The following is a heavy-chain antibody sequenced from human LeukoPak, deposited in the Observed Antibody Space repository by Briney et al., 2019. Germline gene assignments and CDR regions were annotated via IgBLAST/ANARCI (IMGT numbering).Heavy chain of an antibody. D-gene: IGHD6-19*01. CDR1: GYTFTSYC. CDR2: ISAYNGNT. J-gene: IGHJ6*03. Sequence: ASVKVSCKASGYTFTSYCSSWVRQGPGQGLEWMGWISAYNGNTNYAQKLQGRGSMTTNTSTSTAYMELRRLRSDDTAVYYCARASSSDPPYYYYYYMDVWGKGTTVTVSS. V-gene: IGHV1-18*01. CDR3: ARASSSDPPYYYYYYMDV.